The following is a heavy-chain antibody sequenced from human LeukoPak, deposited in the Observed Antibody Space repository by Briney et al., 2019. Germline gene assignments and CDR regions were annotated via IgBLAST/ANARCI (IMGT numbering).Heavy chain of an antibody. J-gene: IGHJ4*02. CDR1: GFTFRTCW. CDR2: INQGGGDT. V-gene: IGHV3-7*01. CDR3: ARLLGDRTIYDY. Sequence: GGPLGLSCAASGFTFRTCWMSWVRQAPGKGLEWVASINQGGGDTYYVESVKGRFTISRDNAMNSFFLQMNNLRVEDTAVYYCARLLGDRTIYDYWGQGTLVTVSS. D-gene: IGHD2-21*01.